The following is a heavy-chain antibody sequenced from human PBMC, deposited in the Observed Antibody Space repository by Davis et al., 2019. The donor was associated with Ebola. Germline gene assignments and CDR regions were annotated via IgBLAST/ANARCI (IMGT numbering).Heavy chain of an antibody. V-gene: IGHV3-11*06. D-gene: IGHD1-1*01. CDR3: ARSSGNNWNGGRPNWFDP. Sequence: PGGSLRLSCVGSGFTFSDYYMCWIRQAPGKGLEWVSCIDGSGTYTNYGDSMRGRFTVSRDNAKKSMFLQMTSLRGEDTALYYCARSSGNNWNGGRPNWFDPWGQGTLVSVSS. J-gene: IGHJ5*02. CDR2: IDGSGTYT. CDR1: GFTFSDYY.